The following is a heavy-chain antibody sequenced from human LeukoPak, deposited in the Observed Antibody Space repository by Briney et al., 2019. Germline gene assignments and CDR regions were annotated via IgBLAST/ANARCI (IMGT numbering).Heavy chain of an antibody. CDR1: GFTFSLYG. J-gene: IGHJ2*01. CDR3: AKIGADGIFDL. Sequence: GGSLRLSCATSGFTFSLYGMHWVRQAPGKGLEWVALVSFDGSERYYADSVKGRFTISRDSSRTTVYLQMNSLRVEDTAVYYCAKIGADGIFDLWGRGTLVTVSS. CDR2: VSFDGSER. V-gene: IGHV3-30*18.